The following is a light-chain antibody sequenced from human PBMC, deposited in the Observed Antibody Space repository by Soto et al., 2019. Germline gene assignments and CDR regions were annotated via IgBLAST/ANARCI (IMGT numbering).Light chain of an antibody. V-gene: IGKV1-39*01. Sequence: DIQMTQSPSSLSASVGDRITITCRASQTINSYLHWYQQKPGKAPNLLIYVASSLQSGVPSRFSGSGSGTDFTLTISSVQPEDFVTYYCQQSYTIPLTFGQGTRLEIK. J-gene: IGKJ5*01. CDR3: QQSYTIPLT. CDR1: QTINSY. CDR2: VAS.